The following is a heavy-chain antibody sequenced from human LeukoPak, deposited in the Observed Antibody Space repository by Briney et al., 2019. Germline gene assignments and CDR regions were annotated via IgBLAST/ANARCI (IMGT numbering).Heavy chain of an antibody. Sequence: SETLSLTCTVSGGSISSYYWSWIRQPPGKGPEWIGYIYYSGSTNYNPSLKSRVTISVDTSKNQFSLKLSSVTAADTAVYYCARHLAAARWFDPWGQGTLVTVSS. V-gene: IGHV4-59*08. CDR1: GGSISSYY. CDR3: ARHLAAARWFDP. J-gene: IGHJ5*02. D-gene: IGHD6-13*01. CDR2: IYYSGST.